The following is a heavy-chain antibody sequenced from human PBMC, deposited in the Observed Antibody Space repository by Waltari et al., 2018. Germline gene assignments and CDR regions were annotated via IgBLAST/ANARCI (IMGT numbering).Heavy chain of an antibody. Sequence: QLQLQESGPGRVQPSETLSLPCTVAGGSISSRIYYWGGIRQPPGKGLEWIGSIYYSGSTYYNPSLKSRVTISVDTSKNQFSLKLSSVTAADTAVYYCARVATGTTVDPWGQGTLVTVSS. J-gene: IGHJ5*02. CDR3: ARVATGTTVDP. CDR1: GGSISSRIYY. V-gene: IGHV4-39*07. CDR2: IYYSGST. D-gene: IGHD1-1*01.